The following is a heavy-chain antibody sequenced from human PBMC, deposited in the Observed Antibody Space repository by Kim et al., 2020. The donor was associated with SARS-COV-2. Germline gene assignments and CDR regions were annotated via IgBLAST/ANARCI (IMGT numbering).Heavy chain of an antibody. CDR2: ISGRGAGT. CDR1: EFTFNNYA. Sequence: GGSLRLSCTASEFTFNNYAMNWVRQAPGKGLEWVSGISGRGAGTFYADSVEGRFTISRDNFKNTLSLQMNSLRAEDTAVYYCAKGSYGSACYGYFDYWG. D-gene: IGHD3-10*01. V-gene: IGHV3-23*01. CDR3: AKGSYGSACYGYFDY. J-gene: IGHJ4*03.